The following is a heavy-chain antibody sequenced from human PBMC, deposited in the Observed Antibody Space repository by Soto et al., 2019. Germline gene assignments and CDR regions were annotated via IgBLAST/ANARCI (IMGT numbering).Heavy chain of an antibody. J-gene: IGHJ4*02. CDR1: GYTFTNYA. D-gene: IGHD6-25*01. Sequence: GASVKVSYKASGYTFTNYAMHWVRQAPGQRLEWMGWINAGNGNTKYSQKFQGSVTITRDTSASTAYMELSSLRSEDRAVYYCAIGPSSSNGYRQFDYLGQGTLVTVSS. V-gene: IGHV1-3*01. CDR2: INAGNGNT. CDR3: AIGPSSSNGYRQFDY.